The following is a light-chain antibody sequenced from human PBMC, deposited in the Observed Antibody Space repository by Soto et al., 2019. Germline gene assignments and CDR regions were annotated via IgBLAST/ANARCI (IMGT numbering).Light chain of an antibody. J-gene: IGKJ4*01. CDR3: QKYDAAPLT. V-gene: IGKV1-27*01. Sequence: DIQMTQSPSSICASVGATVTISCRASQAINIYLAWYQQKPGKLPDLLIYDASTLQIGVSSRFSGSGYGTDFTLTISNLQPEDVAIYYCQKYDAAPLTFGGGTKVEIK. CDR2: DAS. CDR1: QAINIY.